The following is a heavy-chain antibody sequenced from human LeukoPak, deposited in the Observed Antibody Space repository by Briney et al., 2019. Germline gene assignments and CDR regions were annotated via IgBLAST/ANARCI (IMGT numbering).Heavy chain of an antibody. D-gene: IGHD6-19*01. V-gene: IGHV3-30*18. CDR2: ISYDGSNK. CDR3: AKLAAPYSSGWYDDY. J-gene: IGHJ4*02. Sequence: GGSLRLSCAASGFTFSSYGMHWVRQAPGKGLEWVAVISYDGSNKHYADSVKSRFTISRDNSKNTLYLQMNSLRAEDTAVYYCAKLAAPYSSGWYDDYWGQGTLVTVSS. CDR1: GFTFSSYG.